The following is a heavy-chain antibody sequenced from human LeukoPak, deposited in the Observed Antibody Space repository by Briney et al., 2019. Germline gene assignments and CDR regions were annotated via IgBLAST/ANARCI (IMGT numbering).Heavy chain of an antibody. CDR2: ISWNSGSI. Sequence: GGSLRLSCAASGFTFDDYAMHWVRQAPGKGLEWVSGISWNSGSIGYADSVKGRLTISRDNAKNSLYLQMNSLRAEDTALYYCAKDRFAATVGAANWFDPWGQGTLVTISS. CDR1: GFTFDDYA. J-gene: IGHJ5*02. V-gene: IGHV3-9*01. D-gene: IGHD1-26*01. CDR3: AKDRFAATVGAANWFDP.